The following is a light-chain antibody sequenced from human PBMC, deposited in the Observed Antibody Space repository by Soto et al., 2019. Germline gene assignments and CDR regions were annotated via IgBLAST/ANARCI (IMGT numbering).Light chain of an antibody. CDR2: DAT. J-gene: IGLJ1*01. Sequence: SYELTQPPSVSVAPGQTARITYGGDKLGSKIVHWYKQRPGQAPVAVVFDATDRPSGIPDRFSASRSGDTATLTISRVDAGDEADYFCQVWASTAEFFVFGSGTKVTVL. CDR1: KLGSKI. CDR3: QVWASTAEFFV. V-gene: IGLV3-21*02.